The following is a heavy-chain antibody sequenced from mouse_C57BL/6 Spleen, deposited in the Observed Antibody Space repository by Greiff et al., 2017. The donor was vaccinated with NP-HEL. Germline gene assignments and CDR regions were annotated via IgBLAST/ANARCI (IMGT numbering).Heavy chain of an antibody. CDR2: INPYNGGT. V-gene: IGHV1-19*01. CDR1: GYTFTDYY. J-gene: IGHJ4*01. CDR3: ARGKLYAMDY. Sequence: EVQLVESGPVLVKPGASVQMSCKASGYTFTDYYMNWVKQSHGKSLEWIGVINPYNGGTSYNQKFKGKATLTVDKSSSTAYMELNSLTSEDSAVYYCARGKLYAMDYWGQGTSVTVSS.